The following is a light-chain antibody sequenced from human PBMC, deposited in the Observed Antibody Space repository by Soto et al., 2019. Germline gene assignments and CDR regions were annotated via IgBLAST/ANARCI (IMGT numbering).Light chain of an antibody. CDR3: SSYTSSSTYV. Sequence: QSALTQPASVSGSPGQSISISFTGTSSDVGNYNYVSWYQQHPGKAPKLMVYDVSDRPSVVSNRFSGSKSGNTASLTISGLQAEDEADYYCSSYTSSSTYVFGTGTKLTVL. CDR1: SSDVGNYNY. V-gene: IGLV2-14*01. J-gene: IGLJ1*01. CDR2: DVS.